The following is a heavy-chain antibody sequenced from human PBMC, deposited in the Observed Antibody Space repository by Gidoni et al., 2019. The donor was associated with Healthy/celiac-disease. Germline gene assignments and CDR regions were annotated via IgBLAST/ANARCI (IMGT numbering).Heavy chain of an antibody. Sequence: QVQLVESGGGVVQPGRSLGLSCAASGFTFSSYGMHWVRQAPGQGLEWVAVIWYDGSNKYYADSVKGRFTISRDNSKNTLYLQMNSLRAEDTAVYYCARGPASSASLDYWGQGTLVTVSS. D-gene: IGHD3-22*01. CDR2: IWYDGSNK. V-gene: IGHV3-33*01. J-gene: IGHJ4*02. CDR3: ARGPASSASLDY. CDR1: GFTFSSYG.